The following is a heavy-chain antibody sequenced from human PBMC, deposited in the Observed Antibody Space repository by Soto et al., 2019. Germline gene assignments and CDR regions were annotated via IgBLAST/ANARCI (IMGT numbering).Heavy chain of an antibody. D-gene: IGHD6-13*01. CDR2: IWYDGSNK. J-gene: IGHJ3*02. Sequence: GGSLRLSCAASGFTFSSYGMHWVRQAPGKGLEWVAVIWYDGSNKYYADSVKGRFTISRDNSKNTLYLQMNSLRAEDTAVYYCARGLAAAGFQDAFDIWGQGTMVTVSS. CDR1: GFTFSSYG. V-gene: IGHV3-33*01. CDR3: ARGLAAAGFQDAFDI.